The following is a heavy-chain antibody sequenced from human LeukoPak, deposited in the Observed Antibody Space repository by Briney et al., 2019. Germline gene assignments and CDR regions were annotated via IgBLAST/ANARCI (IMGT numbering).Heavy chain of an antibody. V-gene: IGHV4-59*08. J-gene: IGHJ3*02. CDR1: GVSTSGHY. CDR3: ARLLDNDSSGDPDTFDM. Sequence: SETLSLTCTVSGVSTSGHYWSWIRQPPGKRLEWIGFIYYTGRTRYNPSLRSRVTISADTSKNHLTLRLTSVTSTDTALYYCARLLDNDSSGDPDTFDMWGQGIKVTVSS. CDR2: IYYTGRT. D-gene: IGHD3-22*01.